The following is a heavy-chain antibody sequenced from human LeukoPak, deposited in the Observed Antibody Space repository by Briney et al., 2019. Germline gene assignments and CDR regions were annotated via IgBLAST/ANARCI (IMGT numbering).Heavy chain of an antibody. J-gene: IGHJ3*02. V-gene: IGHV1-69*13. Sequence: ASGKLSCKASGYTFTSYYMHWVRQAPGPGLGWMGGIIPIFGTANYAQKFQGRVTITADESTSTAYMELSSLRSEDTAVYYCARTITPDAFDIWGQGTMVTVSS. CDR1: GYTFTSYY. CDR2: IIPIFGTA. D-gene: IGHD3-10*01. CDR3: ARTITPDAFDI.